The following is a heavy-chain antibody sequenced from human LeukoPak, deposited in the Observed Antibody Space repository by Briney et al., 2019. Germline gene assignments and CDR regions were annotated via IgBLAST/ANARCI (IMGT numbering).Heavy chain of an antibody. D-gene: IGHD3-22*01. V-gene: IGHV3-21*01. Sequence: PGGSLRLSCAASGFTFSSYSMNWVRQAPGKGLEWVSSISSSSSYIYYADSVKGRFTISRDNAKNSLYLQMNSLRAEDTAVYYCARGDRKDYYDSSGYFPLCPGYWGQGTLVTVSS. CDR2: ISSSSSYI. CDR3: ARGDRKDYYDSSGYFPLCPGY. CDR1: GFTFSSYS. J-gene: IGHJ4*02.